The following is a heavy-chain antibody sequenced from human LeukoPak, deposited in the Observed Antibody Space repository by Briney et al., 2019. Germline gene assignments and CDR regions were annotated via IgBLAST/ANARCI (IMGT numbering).Heavy chain of an antibody. Sequence: GGSLRLSCAASGFTFSNYWIHWVRQAPGKGLVWVSRINTDGSTTTYADSVKGRFSISRDNAKNTVYLQMNNLRAEDTAVYYCASIVEEFGELLYDYWGQGTLVTVSS. CDR3: ASIVEEFGELLYDY. V-gene: IGHV3-74*01. J-gene: IGHJ4*02. D-gene: IGHD3-10*01. CDR2: INTDGSTT. CDR1: GFTFSNYW.